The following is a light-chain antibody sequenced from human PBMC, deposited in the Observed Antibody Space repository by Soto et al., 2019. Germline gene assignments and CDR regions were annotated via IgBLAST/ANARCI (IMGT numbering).Light chain of an antibody. Sequence: PDPVSLYPGESATLARRASQSVSNYLVWYKQKPGQAPRLLIYEASNRATGIPARFSGGGSGTDFTLTISRLEPEDFAVYYCQQYSRSRTFGQGSKV. CDR1: QSVSNY. V-gene: IGKV3-11*01. CDR2: EAS. CDR3: QQYSRSRT. J-gene: IGKJ1*01.